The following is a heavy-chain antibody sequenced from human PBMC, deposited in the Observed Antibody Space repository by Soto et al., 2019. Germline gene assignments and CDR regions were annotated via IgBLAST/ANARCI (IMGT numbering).Heavy chain of an antibody. Sequence: ASVKVSCKASGYTFTSYYMHWVRQAPGQGLEWMGIINPSGGSTSYAQKFQGRVTMTRDTSTSTVYMELSSLRSEDTAVYYCARDSNEAYCGGDCSYFDYWGQGTLVTVSS. D-gene: IGHD2-21*02. J-gene: IGHJ4*02. V-gene: IGHV1-46*01. CDR3: ARDSNEAYCGGDCSYFDY. CDR2: INPSGGST. CDR1: GYTFTSYY.